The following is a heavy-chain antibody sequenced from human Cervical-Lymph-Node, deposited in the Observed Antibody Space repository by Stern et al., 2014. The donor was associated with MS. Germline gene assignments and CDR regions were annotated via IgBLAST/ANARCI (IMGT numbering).Heavy chain of an antibody. CDR1: GFTFSTYA. D-gene: IGHD3-10*01. CDR3: ARGGRGVGLEY. CDR2: VSYDGTQK. Sequence: VQLGESGRGVVQPGRSLSLSCVASGFTFSTYAMHWVRQPPAQGLAWVVFVSYDGTQKNSTDSVKARFTISRDNTKNTLYLHMNSLRDEDTAVYFCARGGRGVGLEYWGQGALVTVSS. V-gene: IGHV3-30-3*01. J-gene: IGHJ4*02.